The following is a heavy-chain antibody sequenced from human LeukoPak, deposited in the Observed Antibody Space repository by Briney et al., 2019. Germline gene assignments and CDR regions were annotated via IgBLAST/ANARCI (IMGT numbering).Heavy chain of an antibody. CDR3: ARGPDKYYYDSSGYRGVFDY. Sequence: PSQTLSLTCTVSGGSISSSSYYWGWIRQPPGKGLEWIGSIYYGGSTYYNPSLKGRVTISVDTSKNQFSLKLSSVTAADTAVYYCARGPDKYYYDSSGYRGVFDYWGQGTLVTVSS. D-gene: IGHD3-22*01. V-gene: IGHV4-39*01. J-gene: IGHJ4*02. CDR1: GGSISSSSYY. CDR2: IYYGGST.